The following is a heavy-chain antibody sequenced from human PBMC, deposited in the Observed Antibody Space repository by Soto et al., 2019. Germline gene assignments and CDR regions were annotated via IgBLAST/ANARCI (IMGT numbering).Heavy chain of an antibody. D-gene: IGHD3-10*01. CDR3: AKAYYYGSGSYSHYYYYGMDV. J-gene: IGHJ6*02. V-gene: IGHV3-23*01. CDR1: GFTFSSYA. CDR2: ISGSGGST. Sequence: GGSLRLSCAASGFTFSSYAMSWVRQAPGKGLEWVSAISGSGGSTYYADSVKGRFTISRDNSKNTLYLQMNSLRAEDTAVYYCAKAYYYGSGSYSHYYYYGMDVWGQGTTVTVSS.